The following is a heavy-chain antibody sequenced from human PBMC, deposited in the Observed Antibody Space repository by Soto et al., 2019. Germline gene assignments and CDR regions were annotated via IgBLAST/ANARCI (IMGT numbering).Heavy chain of an antibody. CDR1: GFTFRSYS. D-gene: IGHD2-15*01. CDR3: AREGWPLLQTGMDV. J-gene: IGHJ6*02. V-gene: IGHV3-48*02. Sequence: GGSLRLSCAASGFTFRSYSMNWVRQAPGKGLEWVSYISSSNRTINYADSVKGRFIISRDNAKNSLYLQMHSLRDEDTAVYYCAREGWPLLQTGMDVWGQGTTVTAP. CDR2: ISSSNRTI.